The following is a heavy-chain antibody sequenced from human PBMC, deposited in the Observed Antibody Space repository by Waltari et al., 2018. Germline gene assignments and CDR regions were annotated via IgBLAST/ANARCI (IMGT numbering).Heavy chain of an antibody. V-gene: IGHV1-69*09. CDR3: ARGWTSLGYYGMDV. CDR1: GGTFRSYA. Sequence: QVQLVQSGAEVKKPGSSVKVSCKASGGTFRSYAISWVRQAPGQGLEWMGRIIPILGIANYAQKFQGRVTITADKSTSTAYMELSSLRSEDTAVYYCARGWTSLGYYGMDVWGQGTTVTVSS. CDR2: IIPILGIA. J-gene: IGHJ6*02. D-gene: IGHD2-15*01.